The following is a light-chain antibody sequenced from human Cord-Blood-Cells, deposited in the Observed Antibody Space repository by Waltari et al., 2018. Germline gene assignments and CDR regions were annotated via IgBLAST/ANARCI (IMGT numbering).Light chain of an antibody. V-gene: IGLV5-45*02. CDR1: SGLNVGTYR. CDR2: YKSDSDK. J-gene: IGLJ3*02. Sequence: QAVLTQPSSLSASPGASASLTCTLRSGLNVGTYRIYWYQQKPGSPPQYHLKYKSDSDKQQGSGVPSRFSGSKDASANAGILLISGLQSEDEADYYCMIWHSSAWVFGGGTKLTVL. CDR3: MIWHSSAWV.